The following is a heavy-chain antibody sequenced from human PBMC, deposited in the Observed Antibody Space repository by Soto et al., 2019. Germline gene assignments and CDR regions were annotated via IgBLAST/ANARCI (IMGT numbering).Heavy chain of an antibody. D-gene: IGHD6-6*01. Sequence: ASVKVSCKASGYTFTSYAMHWVRQAPGQRLEWMGWINAGNGNTKYSQKFQGRVTITRDTSASTAYMELSSLRSEDTAVYYCARDQRPAARPLYYFDYWGQGTLVTVSS. CDR3: ARDQRPAARPLYYFDY. V-gene: IGHV1-3*01. CDR2: INAGNGNT. CDR1: GYTFTSYA. J-gene: IGHJ4*02.